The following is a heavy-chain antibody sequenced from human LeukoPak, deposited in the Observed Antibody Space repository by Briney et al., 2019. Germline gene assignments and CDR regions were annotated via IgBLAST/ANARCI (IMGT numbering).Heavy chain of an antibody. Sequence: PSETLSLTCTVSGGSISSYYWSWIRQSPGKGLEWIATIYHSGSTYFNPSLQSRVTISVDTSKDQFSLKLNSVTAADTAVYYCARNGSLEGRPFDIWGQGTMVTVSS. V-gene: IGHV4-59*08. CDR1: GGSISSYY. CDR3: ARNGSLEGRPFDI. CDR2: IYHSGST. D-gene: IGHD5-24*01. J-gene: IGHJ3*02.